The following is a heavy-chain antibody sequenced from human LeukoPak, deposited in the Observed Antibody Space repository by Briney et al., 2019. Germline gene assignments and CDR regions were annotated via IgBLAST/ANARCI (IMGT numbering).Heavy chain of an antibody. D-gene: IGHD1-26*01. CDR3: AKVGDFSGSFYYFDY. Sequence: VASLRLSCAASGFSFSSYAMSWVPHAPGKGVGCVSAVSGSGGSTYYADSVKGRFTISRDNSKNTLYLQMNSLRAEDTAVYYCAKVGDFSGSFYYFDYWGQGTLVTVSS. V-gene: IGHV3-23*01. CDR2: VSGSGGST. J-gene: IGHJ4*02. CDR1: GFSFSSYA.